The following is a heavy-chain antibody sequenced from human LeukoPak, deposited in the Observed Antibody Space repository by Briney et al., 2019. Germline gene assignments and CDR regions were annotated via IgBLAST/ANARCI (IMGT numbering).Heavy chain of an antibody. Sequence: ASVKVSCKASGYTFTGYYMHWVRQAPGQGLEWMGRINPNSGGTNYAQKFQGRVTMTRDTSISTAYMELSRLRSDDTAVYYCARESSGTYYYDSSRYGWFDPWGQGTLVTVSS. CDR3: ARESSGTYYYDSSRYGWFDP. D-gene: IGHD3-22*01. CDR1: GYTFTGYY. CDR2: INPNSGGT. J-gene: IGHJ5*02. V-gene: IGHV1-2*06.